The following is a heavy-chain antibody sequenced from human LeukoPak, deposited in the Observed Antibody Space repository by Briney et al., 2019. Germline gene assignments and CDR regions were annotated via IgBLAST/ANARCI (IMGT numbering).Heavy chain of an antibody. D-gene: IGHD3-10*01. J-gene: IGHJ6*03. CDR1: GGSMSDHY. CDR3: ARHFRRDYPDSGSSQYFHYIDV. Sequence: SETLSLTCAVSGGSMSDHYWSWIRQTPGTTLEWIGYIYATGNTNYSPSLKGRVTISLDTSKNHFSLRLRSVTAADTALYYCARHFRRDYPDSGSSQYFHYIDVWGKGTTVVVSS. CDR2: IYATGNT. V-gene: IGHV4-4*09.